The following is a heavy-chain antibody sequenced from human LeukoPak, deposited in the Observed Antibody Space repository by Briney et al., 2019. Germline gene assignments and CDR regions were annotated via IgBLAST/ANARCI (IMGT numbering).Heavy chain of an antibody. CDR3: ARDGSSSWYGDWFDP. V-gene: IGHV4-4*07. CDR1: GGSISSYY. CDR2: IYTSGST. D-gene: IGHD6-13*01. Sequence: KSSETLSLTCTVSGGSISSYYWSWIRQPAGKGLEWIGRIYTSGSTNYNPSLKSRVTMSVDTSKNQFSLKLSSVTAADTAVYYCARDGSSSWYGDWFDPWGQGTLVTVSS. J-gene: IGHJ5*02.